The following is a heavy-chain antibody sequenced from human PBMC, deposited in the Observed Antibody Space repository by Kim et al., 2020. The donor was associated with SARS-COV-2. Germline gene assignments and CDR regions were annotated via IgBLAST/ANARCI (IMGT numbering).Heavy chain of an antibody. D-gene: IGHD3-3*01. J-gene: IGHJ3*02. CDR1: GFTFGDYA. CDR3: AKPLRFLEWLLLADAFKI. Sequence: GGSLRLSCAASGFTFGDYAMHWVRQAPGKGLEWVSGISWNSGSIGYADSVKGRFTISRDNAKNSLYLQMNSLRAEDTALYYCAKPLRFLEWLLLADAFKIWGQGTMVTVSS. CDR2: ISWNSGSI. V-gene: IGHV3-9*01.